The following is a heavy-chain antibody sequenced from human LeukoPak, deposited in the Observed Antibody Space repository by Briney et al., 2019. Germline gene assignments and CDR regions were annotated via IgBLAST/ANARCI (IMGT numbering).Heavy chain of an antibody. J-gene: IGHJ4*02. CDR3: ATREFDY. Sequence: SQTLSLTCAISGDSVSSNSAAWNWIRQSPSRGIEWLGRTYYRSKWYHNYAVSVKSRITINPDTSGNQFSLQLNSVTPEDTAMYYCATREFDYWGQGTLVTVSS. CDR1: GDSVSSNSAA. CDR2: TYYRSKWYH. V-gene: IGHV6-1*01.